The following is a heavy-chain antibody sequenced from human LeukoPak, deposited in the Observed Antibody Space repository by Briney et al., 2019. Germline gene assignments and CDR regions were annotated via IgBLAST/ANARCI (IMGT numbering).Heavy chain of an antibody. CDR1: GGSISSYY. V-gene: IGHV4-59*01. CDR3: ARGRLGLPDPKFVVVTATTSYYFDY. CDR2: IYYSGST. D-gene: IGHD2-21*02. Sequence: SETLSLTCTVFGGSISSYYWSWIRQPPGKGLEWIGNIYYSGSTNYNPSLKSRVTISVDTSKNQFSLKLSSVTAADTAVYYCARGRLGLPDPKFVVVTATTSYYFDYWGQGTLVTVSS. J-gene: IGHJ4*02.